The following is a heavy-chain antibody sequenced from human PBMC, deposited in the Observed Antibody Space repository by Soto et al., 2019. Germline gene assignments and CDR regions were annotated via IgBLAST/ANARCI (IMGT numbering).Heavy chain of an antibody. V-gene: IGHV3-23*01. D-gene: IGHD3-9*01. CDR3: AKWPKYYDILTGYSSY. CDR1: GFTFSSFA. Sequence: GGSLRLSCAASGFTFSSFAMSWVRQAPGKGLEWVSAISGSGGNTYYADSVKGRFTISRDNSNNTLYLQMNSLRAEDTAVYYCAKWPKYYDILTGYSSYWGQGTLVTVSS. J-gene: IGHJ4*02. CDR2: ISGSGGNT.